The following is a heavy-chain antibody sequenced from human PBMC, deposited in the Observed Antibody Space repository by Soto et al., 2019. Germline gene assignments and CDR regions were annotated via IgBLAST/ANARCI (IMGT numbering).Heavy chain of an antibody. V-gene: IGHV4-61*01. J-gene: IGHJ4*02. CDR1: SGSVSSGSYY. D-gene: IGHD6-13*01. CDR3: ARSIAAAGHFDY. Sequence: KPSETLSLTCTVSSGSVSSGSYYWSWIRQPPGKGLEWIGYIYYSGSTNYNPSLKSRVTISVDTSKNQFSLKLSSVTAADTAVYYCARSIAAAGHFDYWGQGTLVTVSS. CDR2: IYYSGST.